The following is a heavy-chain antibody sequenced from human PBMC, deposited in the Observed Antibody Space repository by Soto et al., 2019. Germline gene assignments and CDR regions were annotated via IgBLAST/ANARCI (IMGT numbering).Heavy chain of an antibody. CDR1: GFTLSNHD. D-gene: IGHD3-10*01. V-gene: IGHV3-13*01. CDR2: IGIGGDT. Sequence: PGGSLRLSCAASGFTLSNHDMYWVRQVTGKSLEWVSAIGIGGDTYYPASVKGRFTISRQNAKNSLYLQMNNLRAGDTAVYYCARGPGSPRYYNGMDVWGQGTTVTVSS. J-gene: IGHJ6*02. CDR3: ARGPGSPRYYNGMDV.